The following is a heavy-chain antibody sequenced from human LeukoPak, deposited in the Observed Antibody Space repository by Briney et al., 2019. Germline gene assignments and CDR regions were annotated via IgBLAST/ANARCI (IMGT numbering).Heavy chain of an antibody. V-gene: IGHV4-34*01. Sequence: PSETLSLTCAVYGGSFSGYYWSWIRQPLGKGLEWIGEINHSGSTNYNPSLKSRVTISVDTSKNQFSLKLSSVTAADTAVYYCARVSGASHAFDIWGQGTMVTVSS. CDR3: ARVSGASHAFDI. J-gene: IGHJ3*02. D-gene: IGHD3-10*01. CDR2: INHSGST. CDR1: GGSFSGYY.